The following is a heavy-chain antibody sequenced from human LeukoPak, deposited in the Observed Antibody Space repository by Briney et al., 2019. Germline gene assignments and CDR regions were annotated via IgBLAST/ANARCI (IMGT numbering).Heavy chain of an antibody. J-gene: IGHJ6*02. V-gene: IGHV1-2*06. D-gene: IGHD2-2*01. Sequence: GASVKVSCKASGYTFTGYYMHWVRQAPGQGLEWMGRINPNSGGTNYAQKFQGRVTMTRDTSISTAYMELSRLRSDDTAVYYCATASTSCCLSSGMDVWGQGTTVTVSS. CDR1: GYTFTGYY. CDR3: ATASTSCCLSSGMDV. CDR2: INPNSGGT.